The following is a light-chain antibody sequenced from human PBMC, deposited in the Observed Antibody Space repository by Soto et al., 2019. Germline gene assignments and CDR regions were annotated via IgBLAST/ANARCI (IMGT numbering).Light chain of an antibody. CDR1: QSISKY. Sequence: DIQMTQSPSSLSASVGDRVTLTCRATQSISKYLNWYQQKPGKAPNLLIYSTSTLQSGVPSRFSGSGSGTDFTLTINSLQPEDFATYYCQQADDVPRTFGQGTKVEI. V-gene: IGKV1-39*01. CDR2: STS. CDR3: QQADDVPRT. J-gene: IGKJ1*01.